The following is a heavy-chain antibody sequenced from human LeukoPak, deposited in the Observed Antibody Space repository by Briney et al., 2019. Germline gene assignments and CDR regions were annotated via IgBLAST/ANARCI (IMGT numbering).Heavy chain of an antibody. CDR3: ASSSGALADAFDV. CDR2: IFTRGNT. D-gene: IGHD3-22*01. J-gene: IGHJ3*01. V-gene: IGHV4-4*07. Sequence: SENLSLTCIVSGGSIDDYFWSWIRQPVGKGMEWHGRIFTRGNTKDNPSLKGRVTMSADTSKNQFSLKLTSVTAADTAVYYCASSSGALADAFDVRGQGTMVAVSS. CDR1: GGSIDDYF.